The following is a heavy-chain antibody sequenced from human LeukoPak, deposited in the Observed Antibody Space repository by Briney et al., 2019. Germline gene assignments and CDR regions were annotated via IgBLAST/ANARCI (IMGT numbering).Heavy chain of an antibody. CDR1: GGSISTYY. CDR2: IHYSGNT. D-gene: IGHD4-23*01. J-gene: IGHJ3*02. CDR3: ARVRGYGGNEARAFDI. Sequence: SETLSLTCSVSGGSISTYYWSWIRQPPGKGLEWIGYIHYSGNTNYNPSLKSRVTISVDTSKNQFSLKVSSVTAADTAVYYCARVRGYGGNEARAFDIWGQGTMVTVSS. V-gene: IGHV4-59*01.